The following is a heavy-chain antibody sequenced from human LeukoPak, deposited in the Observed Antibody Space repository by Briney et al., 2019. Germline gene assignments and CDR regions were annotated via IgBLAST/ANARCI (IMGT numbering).Heavy chain of an antibody. CDR2: INPNSGGT. J-gene: IGHJ3*02. D-gene: IGHD3-3*02. Sequence: ASVKVSCKASGYTFTGYYMHWVRQAPGQGLEWMGWINPNSGGTNYAQKFQGRVTMTRDTSISTAYMELSRLRSDDTAVYYCASIFGVVFLDAFDIWGQGTMVTVSS. CDR1: GYTFTGYY. V-gene: IGHV1-2*02. CDR3: ASIFGVVFLDAFDI.